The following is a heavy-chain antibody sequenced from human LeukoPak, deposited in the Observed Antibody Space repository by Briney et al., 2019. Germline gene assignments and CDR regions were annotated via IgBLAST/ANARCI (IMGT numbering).Heavy chain of an antibody. CDR1: GFIFSHFS. Sequence: GGSLRLSCAGSGFIFSHFSINWVRQAPGKGLEWVSSISSSSSNIYYADSVKGRFTISRDNAMNSLYLQMNRLSAEDTAVYYCARDIAVLLWFGELRHDAFDIWGQGTMVTVSS. J-gene: IGHJ3*02. CDR3: ARDIAVLLWFGELRHDAFDI. V-gene: IGHV3-21*01. D-gene: IGHD3-10*01. CDR2: ISSSSSNI.